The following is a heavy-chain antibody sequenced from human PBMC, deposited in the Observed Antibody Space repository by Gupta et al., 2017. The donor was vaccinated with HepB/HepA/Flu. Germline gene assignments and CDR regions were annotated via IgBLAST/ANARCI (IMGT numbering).Heavy chain of an antibody. CDR1: GLSFADYA. CDR3: AKDMWSSSSLNYFDY. V-gene: IGHV3-43*02. D-gene: IGHD6-6*01. CDR2: ISGDGGYT. Sequence: EVQLVESGGGVVQPGGSLRLSCAASGLSFADYAMHWVRQAPGKGLEWISLISGDGGYTYYAESVKGRFTISRDNSKKSLYLQMSSLRSEDTAFYYCAKDMWSSSSLNYFDYWGQGTPVTVSS. J-gene: IGHJ4*02.